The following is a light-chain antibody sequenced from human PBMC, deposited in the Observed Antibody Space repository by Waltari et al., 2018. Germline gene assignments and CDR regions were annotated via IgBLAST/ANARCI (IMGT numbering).Light chain of an antibody. V-gene: IGLV8-61*01. CDR1: SGSVSIRFF. CDR3: VLYLPSGIWV. CDR2: STN. J-gene: IGLJ3*02. Sequence: QTVVNQEPSFSVSPGGTVTLTCALSSGSVSIRFFSGWYQQTPGQAPRTLIYSTNTRSSGVPDRFSGSILGSKAALTITGAQADDESDYYCVLYLPSGIWVFGGGTKLTVL.